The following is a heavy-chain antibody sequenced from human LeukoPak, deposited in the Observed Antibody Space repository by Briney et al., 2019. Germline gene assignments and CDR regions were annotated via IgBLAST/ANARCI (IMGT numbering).Heavy chain of an antibody. CDR2: IYYSGST. CDR1: GGSISSYY. CDR3: ARHSGIAVAGADFDY. D-gene: IGHD6-19*01. J-gene: IGHJ4*02. Sequence: PSETLSLTCTVSGGSISSYYWSWIRQPPGKGLEWIGYIYYSGSTNFDPSLKSRVTISVDPSKNQCSLKLSSVAAADTAGYYCARHSGIAVAGADFDYWGQGTLVTVSS. V-gene: IGHV4-59*08.